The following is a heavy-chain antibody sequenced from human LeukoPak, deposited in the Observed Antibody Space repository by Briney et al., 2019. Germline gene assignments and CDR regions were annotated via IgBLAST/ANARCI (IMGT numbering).Heavy chain of an antibody. V-gene: IGHV3-48*03. Sequence: GGSLRLSCAASGFTFSSYEMNWVRQAPGKGLEWVSYISSSGSTIYYADSVKGRFTISRDNAKNSLYLQMNSLRAEDTAVYYCARRSSGWCSDLWGQGTLVTVSS. CDR3: ARRSSGWCSDL. CDR2: ISSSGSTI. J-gene: IGHJ4*02. CDR1: GFTFSSYE. D-gene: IGHD6-19*01.